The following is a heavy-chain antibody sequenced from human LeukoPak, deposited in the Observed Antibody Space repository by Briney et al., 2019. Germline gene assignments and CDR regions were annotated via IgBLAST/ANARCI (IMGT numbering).Heavy chain of an antibody. CDR1: GFTFDDYA. Sequence: GGSLRLSCAASGFTFDDYAMHWVRQAPGKGLEWVSGISWNSGSIGYADSVKGRFTISRDNAKNSLNLQMNSLRAEDTALYYCAKDFTAMVRGGDYWGQGTLVTVSS. D-gene: IGHD5-18*01. V-gene: IGHV3-9*01. CDR3: AKDFTAMVRGGDY. CDR2: ISWNSGSI. J-gene: IGHJ4*02.